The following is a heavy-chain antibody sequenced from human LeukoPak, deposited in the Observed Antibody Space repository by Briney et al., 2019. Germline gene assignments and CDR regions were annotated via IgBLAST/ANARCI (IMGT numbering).Heavy chain of an antibody. Sequence: SESLSLTCALSGGSISSSNWWSWVRQPPGKGREWIGEIYHSGSTNYNPSLKSRVTISVDKSKNQFSLKLSSVTAADTAVYYCAVRPKSVAFDIWGQGTMVTVSS. V-gene: IGHV4-4*02. CDR1: GGSISSSNW. CDR2: IYHSGST. CDR3: AVRPKSVAFDI. J-gene: IGHJ3*02.